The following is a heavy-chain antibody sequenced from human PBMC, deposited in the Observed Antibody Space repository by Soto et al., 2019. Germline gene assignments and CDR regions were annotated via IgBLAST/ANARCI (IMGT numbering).Heavy chain of an antibody. J-gene: IGHJ6*02. CDR3: ARAELGGDYYYYYGMDV. Sequence: AGGSLRLSCAASGFTFSSYGMHWVRQAPGKGLEWVAVIWYDGSNKYYADSVKGRFTISRDNSKNTLYLQMNSLRAEDTAVYYCARAELGGDYYYYYGMDVWGQGTTVTVSS. D-gene: IGHD1-7*01. CDR2: IWYDGSNK. CDR1: GFTFSSYG. V-gene: IGHV3-33*01.